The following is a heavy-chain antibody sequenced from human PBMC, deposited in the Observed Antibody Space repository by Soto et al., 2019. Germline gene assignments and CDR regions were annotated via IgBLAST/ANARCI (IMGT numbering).Heavy chain of an antibody. CDR2: IFHDGNT. CDR1: GASIGSGGW. CDR3: ARHEGWTGPDQ. V-gene: IGHV4-4*02. Sequence: QVHLQESGPGLVKPSETLSLTFAVSGASIGSGGWWGWVRQPPGKGPGWIAEIFHDGNTNYSPSLKSRVTISVDKSQNQFSLNVYSVTAADTAVYYCARHEGWTGPDQWGQGTLVTVSS. J-gene: IGHJ5*02. D-gene: IGHD2-8*02.